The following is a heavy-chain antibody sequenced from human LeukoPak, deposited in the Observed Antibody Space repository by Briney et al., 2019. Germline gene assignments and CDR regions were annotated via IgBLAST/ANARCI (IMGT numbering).Heavy chain of an antibody. CDR2: IYYSGST. CDR1: GGSISSADYY. Sequence: SETLSLTCTVSGGSISSADYYWSWIRQPPGKGLEWIGYIYYSGSTYYNPSLKSRVTISVDTSKNQFSLKLSSVTAADTAVYYCARGKDGAYGGYYYYGMDVWGQGTTVTVSS. V-gene: IGHV4-30-4*01. J-gene: IGHJ6*02. CDR3: ARGKDGAYGGYYYYGMDV. D-gene: IGHD3-16*01.